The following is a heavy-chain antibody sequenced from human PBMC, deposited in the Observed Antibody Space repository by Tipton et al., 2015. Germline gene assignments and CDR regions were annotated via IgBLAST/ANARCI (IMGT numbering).Heavy chain of an antibody. CDR2: IQYSGST. CDR3: ARARGRHGGLFDA. V-gene: IGHV4-59*01. Sequence: TLSLTCSVSSDFISKYYWSWVRQPPGKELEWIGYIQYSGSTNYNPTLKSRVSMSVDTSKTQFSLEMRSVTASDTAVYYCARARGRHGGLFDAWGQGTLVTVSS. J-gene: IGHJ5*02. CDR1: SDFISKYY. D-gene: IGHD6-25*01.